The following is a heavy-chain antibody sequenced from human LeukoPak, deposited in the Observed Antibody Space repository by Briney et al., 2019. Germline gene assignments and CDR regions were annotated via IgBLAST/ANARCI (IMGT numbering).Heavy chain of an antibody. CDR3: ARAKTCGGDCYHFDY. CDR1: GGSISSYY. V-gene: IGHV4-59*01. CDR2: IYYSGST. D-gene: IGHD2-21*02. Sequence: SETLSLTCTVSGGSISSYYWSWLRQPPGKGLEWIGYIYYSGSTNYNPSLKSRVTISVDTSKNQFSLKLSSVTAADTAVYYCARAKTCGGDCYHFDYWGQGILLTVSS. J-gene: IGHJ4*02.